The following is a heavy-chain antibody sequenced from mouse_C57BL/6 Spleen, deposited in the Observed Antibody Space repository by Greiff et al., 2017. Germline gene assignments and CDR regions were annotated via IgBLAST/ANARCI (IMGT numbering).Heavy chain of an antibody. CDR3: ARGATVVAHYFDY. CDR1: GFTFSSYG. CDR2: ISSGGSCT. Sequence: EVKLVESGGDLVKPGGSLKLSCAASGFTFSSYGMSWVRQTPDKRLEWVATISSGGSCTYYPDSVKGRFTISRDNAKNTLYLQMSSLKSEDTAMYYCARGATVVAHYFDYWGQGTTLTVSS. J-gene: IGHJ2*01. D-gene: IGHD1-1*01. V-gene: IGHV5-6*02.